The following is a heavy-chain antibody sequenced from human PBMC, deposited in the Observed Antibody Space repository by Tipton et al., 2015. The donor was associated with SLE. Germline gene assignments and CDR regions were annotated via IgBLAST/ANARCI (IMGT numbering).Heavy chain of an antibody. D-gene: IGHD3-10*01. J-gene: IGHJ3*02. CDR1: GGYFSGYY. CDR3: ASRGVPDAFDI. Sequence: LRLSCAVYGGYFSGYYWSWIRQPPGKGLEWIGYIYHSGSTYYNPSLKSRVTISVDRSKNQFSLKLSSVTAADTAVYYCASRGVPDAFDIWGQGTMVTVSS. CDR2: IYHSGST. V-gene: IGHV4-34*01.